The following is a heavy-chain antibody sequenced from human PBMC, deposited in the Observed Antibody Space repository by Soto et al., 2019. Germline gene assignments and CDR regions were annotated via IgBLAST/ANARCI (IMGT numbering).Heavy chain of an antibody. J-gene: IGHJ4*02. CDR2: IIPILGIA. D-gene: IGHD1-26*01. CDR3: ARDPTTPGPNFDY. Sequence: QVQLVQSGAAVKKPGSSVKVSCKASGGTFSSYTISWVRQAPGQGLEWMGRIIPILGIANYAQKFQGRVTITADKSTSTAYMELSSLRSEDTAVYYCARDPTTPGPNFDYWGQGTLVTVSS. V-gene: IGHV1-69*08. CDR1: GGTFSSYT.